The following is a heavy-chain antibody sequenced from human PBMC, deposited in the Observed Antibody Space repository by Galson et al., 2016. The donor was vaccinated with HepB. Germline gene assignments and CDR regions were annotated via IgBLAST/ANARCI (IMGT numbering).Heavy chain of an antibody. D-gene: IGHD2-21*01. J-gene: IGHJ4*02. CDR2: INVANGDT. CDR3: ARDLNVFGDQNRGLGF. Sequence: SVKVSCKASGYTFTNHAMHWVRQAPGQELEWMGWINVANGDTKYSPKFQDRVTIARDTSATTVYIEVSGLRSEDTAVFFCARDLNVFGDQNRGLGFWGQGTLVTVSS. V-gene: IGHV1-3*01. CDR1: GYTFTNHA.